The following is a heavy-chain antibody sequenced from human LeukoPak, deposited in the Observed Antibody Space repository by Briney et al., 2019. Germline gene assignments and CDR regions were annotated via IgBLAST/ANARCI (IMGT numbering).Heavy chain of an antibody. D-gene: IGHD4-11*01. J-gene: IGHJ6*02. V-gene: IGHV4-30-4*01. CDR2: IYYSGST. CDR3: AREGDDYSNSHVPYGMDV. CDR1: GGSISSGDYY. Sequence: KSSETLSLTCTVSGGSISSGDYYWSWIRQPPGKGLEWIGYIYYSGSTYHNPSLKSRVTISVDTSKNQFSLKLSSVTAADTAVYYCAREGDDYSNSHVPYGMDVWGQGTTVTVSS.